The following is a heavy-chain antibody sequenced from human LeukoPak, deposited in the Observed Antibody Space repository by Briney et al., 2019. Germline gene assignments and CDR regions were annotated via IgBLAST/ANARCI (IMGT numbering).Heavy chain of an antibody. CDR2: IYVSGST. Sequence: SQTLSLTCTVSGSIISGSYYWSCIRQPAGKGLEWIGRIYVSGSTNYNPSLESRVTISVDTSKNQFSLQLTSLTAADTAVYYCAREGQQLVPPFDYWGQGTLVTVSS. J-gene: IGHJ4*02. CDR1: GSIISGSYY. V-gene: IGHV4-61*02. D-gene: IGHD6-6*01. CDR3: AREGQQLVPPFDY.